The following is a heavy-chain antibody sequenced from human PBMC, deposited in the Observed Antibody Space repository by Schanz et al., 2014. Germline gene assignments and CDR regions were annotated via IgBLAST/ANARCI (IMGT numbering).Heavy chain of an antibody. CDR1: GFTFSIYG. D-gene: IGHD3-10*01. V-gene: IGHV3-23*01. CDR2: MIGSGSSV. CDR3: AKAKSGAHGAFDI. J-gene: IGHJ3*02. Sequence: EVQLLESGGGLVQPGGSLRLSCAASGFTFSIYGMSWVRQAPGKGLEWVSRMIGSGSSVFYADSVKGRFTISRDNSKNTLDLQMNSLRAEDTAVYYCAKAKSGAHGAFDIWGQGTMVTVSS.